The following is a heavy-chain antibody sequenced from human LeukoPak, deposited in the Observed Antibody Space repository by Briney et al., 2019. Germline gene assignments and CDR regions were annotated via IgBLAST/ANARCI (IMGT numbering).Heavy chain of an antibody. Sequence: PGGSLRLSCAASGFTFSSYNMHWVRQAPGKGLEYVSTISSDGGSTYYANSVKGRFTISRDNSKNTLYLQMNSLRAEDTAVYYCARDRWYSSNNIAYYFDYWGQGTLVTVSS. D-gene: IGHD6-13*01. CDR1: GFTFSSYN. CDR2: ISSDGGST. V-gene: IGHV3-64*01. J-gene: IGHJ4*02. CDR3: ARDRWYSSNNIAYYFDY.